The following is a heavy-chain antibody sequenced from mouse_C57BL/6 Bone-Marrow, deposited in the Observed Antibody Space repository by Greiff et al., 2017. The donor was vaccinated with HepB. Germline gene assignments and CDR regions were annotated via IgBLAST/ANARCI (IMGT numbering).Heavy chain of an antibody. CDR3: AKSGGNYGNSNYFDY. CDR2: IWRGGST. V-gene: IGHV2-5*01. D-gene: IGHD2-1*01. J-gene: IGHJ2*01. CDR1: GFSLTSYG. Sequence: QVQMQQSGPGLVQPSQSLSITCTVSGFSLTSYGVHWVRQSPGKGLEWLGVIWRGGSTDYNAAFMSRLSITKDNAKSQVFFKMNSLQADDTAIYYCAKSGGNYGNSNYFDYWGQGTTLTVSS.